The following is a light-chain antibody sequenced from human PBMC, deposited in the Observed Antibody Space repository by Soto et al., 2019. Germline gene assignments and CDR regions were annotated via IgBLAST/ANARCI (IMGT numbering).Light chain of an antibody. V-gene: IGKV1-12*01. Sequence: DVQMTQSPSSVSASVGDRVTITCRASQGIANWLAWYQQKPGKAPNLLIYDASRLQSGVPSRFSGSGSGKDFTLTISNLPPDDSATYFCQQANSFPYTFGQGTKVEI. CDR3: QQANSFPYT. CDR1: QGIANW. CDR2: DAS. J-gene: IGKJ2*01.